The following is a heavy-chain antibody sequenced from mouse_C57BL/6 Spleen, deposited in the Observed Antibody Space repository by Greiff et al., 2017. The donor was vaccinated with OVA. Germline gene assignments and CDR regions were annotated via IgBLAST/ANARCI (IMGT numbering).Heavy chain of an antibody. V-gene: IGHV5-6*02. CDR3: ARHWGGLVPWFAY. CDR1: GFTFSSYG. CDR2: ISSGGSYT. Sequence: DVKLQESGGDLVKPGGSLKLSCAASGFTFSSYGMSWVRQTPDKRLEWVATISSGGSYTYYPDSVKGRFTISRDTAKNTLYLQMSSLKSEDTAMYYCARHWGGLVPWFAYWGQGTLVTVSA. J-gene: IGHJ3*01. D-gene: IGHD3-3*01.